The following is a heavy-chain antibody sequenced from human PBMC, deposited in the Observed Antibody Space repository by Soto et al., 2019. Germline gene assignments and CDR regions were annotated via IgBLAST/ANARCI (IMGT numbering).Heavy chain of an antibody. V-gene: IGHV3-30*18. J-gene: IGHJ6*02. CDR1: GFTFSSYG. D-gene: IGHD4-17*01. CDR3: AKDLETTVTTYLDYYYYGMDV. CDR2: ISYDGSNK. Sequence: GGSLRLSCAASGFTFSSYGMHWVRQAPGKGLEWVAVISYDGSNKYYADSVKGRFTISRDNSKNTLYLQMNSLRAEDTAVYYCAKDLETTVTTYLDYYYYGMDVWGQGTTVTVSS.